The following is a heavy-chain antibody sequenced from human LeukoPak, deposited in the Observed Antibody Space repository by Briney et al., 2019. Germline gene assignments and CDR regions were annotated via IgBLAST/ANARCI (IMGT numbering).Heavy chain of an antibody. V-gene: IGHV4-34*01. D-gene: IGHD3-16*01. J-gene: IGHJ4*02. Sequence: SETLSLTCAVYGGSFSGYYWSWIRQPPGKGLEWIGEINHSGSTNYNPSLKSRVTISVDTPKNQFSLKLSPVTAADTAVYYCARTWGFFDYWGQGTLVTVSS. CDR2: INHSGST. CDR3: ARTWGFFDY. CDR1: GGSFSGYY.